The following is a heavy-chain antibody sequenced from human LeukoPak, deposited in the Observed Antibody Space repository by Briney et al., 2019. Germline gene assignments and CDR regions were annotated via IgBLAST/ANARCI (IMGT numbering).Heavy chain of an antibody. CDR3: AKRIGYSGYYFDY. CDR2: ISGSGDST. D-gene: IGHD5-12*01. V-gene: IGHV3-23*01. CDR1: GFTFSSYA. J-gene: IGHJ4*02. Sequence: GGSLRLSCAASGFTFSSYAMSWVRQAPGKGLEWVSAISGSGDSTYYADSVKGRFTISRDNSKNTLYLQMNSLRAEDTAVYYCAKRIGYSGYYFDYWGQETLVTVSS.